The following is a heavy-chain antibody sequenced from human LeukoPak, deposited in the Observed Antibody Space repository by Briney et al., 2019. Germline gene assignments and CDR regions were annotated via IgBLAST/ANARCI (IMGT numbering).Heavy chain of an antibody. V-gene: IGHV3-7*03. CDR1: GTTFSRFW. D-gene: IGHD3-16*01. CDR2: INEDGSEK. CDR3: ASGGHLDW. J-gene: IGHJ4*02. Sequence: GGSLRLSCAASGTTFSRFWMSWVRQAPGKGLQWVANINEDGSEKHYVDSVKGRFTISRDNAENSLYLQMNSLRAEDTAVYYCASGGHLDWWGQGALVTVAS.